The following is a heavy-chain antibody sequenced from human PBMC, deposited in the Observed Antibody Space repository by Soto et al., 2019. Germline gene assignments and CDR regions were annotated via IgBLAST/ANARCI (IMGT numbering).Heavy chain of an antibody. J-gene: IGHJ6*02. CDR2: ISWNSGSI. CDR1: GFTFDDYA. V-gene: IGHV3-9*01. CDR3: IRDIVVVPAATNYYGMDV. Sequence: PGGSLRLSCAASGFTFDDYAMHWVRQAPGKGLEWVSGISWNSGSIGYADSVKGRFTISRDDSKNTLYLQMNSLKTEDTAVYYCIRDIVVVPAATNYYGMDVWGQGTTVTVSS. D-gene: IGHD2-2*01.